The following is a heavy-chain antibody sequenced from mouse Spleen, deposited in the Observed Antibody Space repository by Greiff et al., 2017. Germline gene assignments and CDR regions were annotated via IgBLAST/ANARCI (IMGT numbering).Heavy chain of an antibody. V-gene: IGHV1-64*01. D-gene: IGHD1-1*02. CDR3: ARWDDGSPFDY. Sequence: QVQLKQPGAELVKPGASVKLSCKASGYTFTSYWMHWVKQRPGQGLEWIGMIHPNSGSTNYNEKFKSKATLTVDKSSSTAYMQLSSLTSEDSAVYYCARWDDGSPFDYWGQGTTLTVSS. J-gene: IGHJ2*01. CDR1: GYTFTSYW. CDR2: IHPNSGST.